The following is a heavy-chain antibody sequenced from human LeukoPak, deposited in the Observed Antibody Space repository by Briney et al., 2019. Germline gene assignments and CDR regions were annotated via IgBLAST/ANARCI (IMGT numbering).Heavy chain of an antibody. CDR1: GFTFSSYA. V-gene: IGHV3-23*01. Sequence: GRSLRLSCAASGFTFSSYAMSWVRQAPGKGLEWVSAISGSGGSTYYADSVKGRFIISRDNSKSTLYLQMNSLRAEDTAVYYCAKTHKYTSSWYDYWARGTLVTVSS. CDR2: ISGSGGST. D-gene: IGHD6-13*01. CDR3: AKTHKYTSSWYDY. J-gene: IGHJ4*02.